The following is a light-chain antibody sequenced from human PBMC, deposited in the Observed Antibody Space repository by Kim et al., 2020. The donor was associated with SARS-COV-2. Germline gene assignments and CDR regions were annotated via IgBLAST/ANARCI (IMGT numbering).Light chain of an antibody. CDR2: GAS. V-gene: IGKV3-20*01. Sequence: SPGERATLSCRDSQSVSSSYLAWYQQKPGQAPRLLIYGASSRATGIPDRFSGSGSGTDFTLTISRLEPEDFAVYYCQQYGSSPPYTFGQGTKLEI. CDR1: QSVSSSY. J-gene: IGKJ2*01. CDR3: QQYGSSPPYT.